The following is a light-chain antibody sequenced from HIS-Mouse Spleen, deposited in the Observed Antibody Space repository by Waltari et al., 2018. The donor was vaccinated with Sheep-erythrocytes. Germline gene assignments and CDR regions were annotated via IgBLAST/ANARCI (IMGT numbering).Light chain of an antibody. CDR3: CSYAGSSTPWV. V-gene: IGLV2-23*01. J-gene: IGLJ3*02. Sequence: QSALTQPASVSGSPGQSITISCTGTSSDVGGYNLVSWYQQRPGKAPKLMIYEGSKRRSGVSNRFSGSKSGNTASLTISGLQAEDEADYYCCSYAGSSTPWVFGGGTKLTVL. CDR1: SSDVGGYNL. CDR2: EGS.